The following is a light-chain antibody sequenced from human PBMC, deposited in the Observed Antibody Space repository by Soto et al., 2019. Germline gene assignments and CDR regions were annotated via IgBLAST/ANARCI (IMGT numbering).Light chain of an antibody. CDR2: SNY. J-gene: IGLJ1*01. Sequence: QSVLTQAPSASGTPGQRLTISCSVSSSTIGSKTVNWYQQLPGTAPKLLIYSNYQRPSGVPDRFSGSKSGTSASLAISGLQSEDEADYYCSAWDASLNGYVFGTGTKVTVL. CDR3: SAWDASLNGYV. CDR1: SSTIGSKT. V-gene: IGLV1-44*01.